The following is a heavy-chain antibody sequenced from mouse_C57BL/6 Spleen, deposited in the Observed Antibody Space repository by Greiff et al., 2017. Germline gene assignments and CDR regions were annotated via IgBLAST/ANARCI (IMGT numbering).Heavy chain of an antibody. CDR1: GYTFTNYW. D-gene: IGHD1-1*01. V-gene: IGHV1-63*01. CDR3: ARSDGSSYGFAY. CDR2: IYPGGGYT. J-gene: IGHJ3*01. Sequence: VQLQQSGAELVRPGTSVKMSCKASGYTFTNYWIGWAKQRPGHGLEWIGEIYPGGGYTNYNEKFKGTATLTADKSSSTAYMQFSSLTSEDSAIYYCARSDGSSYGFAYWGQGLWSLSLQ.